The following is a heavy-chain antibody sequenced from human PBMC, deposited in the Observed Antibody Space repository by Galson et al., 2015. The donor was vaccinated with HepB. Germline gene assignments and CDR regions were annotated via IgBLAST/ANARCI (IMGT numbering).Heavy chain of an antibody. CDR2: IIPILGIA. V-gene: IGHV1-69*10. CDR1: GGTFSSYA. J-gene: IGHJ4*02. D-gene: IGHD5-12*01. CDR3: AGELREYSGYDLY. Sequence: SVKVSCKASGGTFSSYAISWVRQAPGQGLEWMGGIIPILGIANYAQKFQGRVTITADESTSTAYMELSSLRSEDTAVYYCAGELREYSGYDLYWGQGTLVTVSS.